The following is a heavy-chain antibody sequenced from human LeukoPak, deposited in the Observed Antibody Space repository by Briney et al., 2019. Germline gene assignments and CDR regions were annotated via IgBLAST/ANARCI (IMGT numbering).Heavy chain of an antibody. Sequence: GGSLRLSCTVSGFTVSSNSMSWVRQAPGKGLEWVSFIYSDNIHYSDSVKGRFTISRDNSKNTLYLQMNSLRAEDTAVYYCARRAGAYSHPYDYWGQGTLVTVSS. V-gene: IGHV3-53*01. J-gene: IGHJ4*02. D-gene: IGHD4/OR15-4a*01. CDR2: IYSDNI. CDR1: GFTVSSNS. CDR3: ARRAGAYSHPYDY.